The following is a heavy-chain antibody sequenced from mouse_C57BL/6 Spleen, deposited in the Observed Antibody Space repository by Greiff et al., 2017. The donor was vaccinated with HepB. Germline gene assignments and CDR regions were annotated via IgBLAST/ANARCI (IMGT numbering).Heavy chain of an antibody. CDR1: GYAFSSYW. CDR3: ARDYGSSRWYFDV. D-gene: IGHD1-1*01. J-gene: IGHJ1*03. CDR2: IYPGDGGT. Sequence: VQLQQSGAELVKPGASVKISCKASGYAFSSYWMNWVKQRPGKGLEWIGQIYPGDGGTNYNGKFKGKATLTADKSSSTAYMQLSSLTSEDAAVSVCARDYGSSRWYFDVWGTGTTVTVSS. V-gene: IGHV1-80*01.